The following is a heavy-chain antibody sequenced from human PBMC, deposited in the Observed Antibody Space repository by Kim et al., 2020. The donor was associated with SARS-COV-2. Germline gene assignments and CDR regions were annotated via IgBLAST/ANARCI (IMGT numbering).Heavy chain of an antibody. J-gene: IGHJ4*02. Sequence: GITSYIDSVKGRFTISRDNSKNTMYLQMNNLRGEDTALYFCARGVAYWGRGTLVTVSP. CDR3: ARGVAY. CDR2: GIT. D-gene: IGHD5-12*01. V-gene: IGHV3-23*01.